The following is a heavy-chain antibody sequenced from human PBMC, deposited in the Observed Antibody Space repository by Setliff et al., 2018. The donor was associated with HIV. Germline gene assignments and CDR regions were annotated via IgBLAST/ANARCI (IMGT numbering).Heavy chain of an antibody. CDR3: ATLVGTNGVVWFDP. Sequence: GESLTISCKGSGYSFTSYWIAWVRQMPGKGLEWMGIIYPADSDTRYSPSFQGQVTISADKSINTTYLQWSSLKASDTAMYYCATLVGTNGVVWFDPWGQGTLVTVSS. D-gene: IGHD1-26*01. CDR2: IYPADSDT. CDR1: GYSFTSYW. J-gene: IGHJ5*01. V-gene: IGHV5-51*01.